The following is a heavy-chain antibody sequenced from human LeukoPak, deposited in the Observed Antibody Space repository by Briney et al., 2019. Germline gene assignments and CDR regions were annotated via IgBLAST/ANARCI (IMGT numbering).Heavy chain of an antibody. D-gene: IGHD6-13*01. V-gene: IGHV1-46*01. J-gene: IGHJ4*02. Sequence: ASVKVCCNASGHTFRSYYMHWVRQAPGHRLEWMGIINTSGDSTRYGQKFQGRDTLTRDTSTSTVYMELSSLRSEDTAVYYCAKDSSNWSFDYWGQGTLVTASS. CDR2: INTSGDST. CDR1: GHTFRSYY. CDR3: AKDSSNWSFDY.